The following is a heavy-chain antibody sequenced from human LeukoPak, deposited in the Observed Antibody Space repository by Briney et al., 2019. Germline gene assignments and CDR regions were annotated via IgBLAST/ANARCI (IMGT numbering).Heavy chain of an antibody. V-gene: IGHV3-21*01. CDR1: GFTFSSYS. CDR2: ISSSSSYI. Sequence: PGGSLRLSCAASGFTFSSYSMNWVRQAPGKGLGWVSSISSSSSYIYYADSVKGRFTISRDNAKNSLYLQMNSLRAEDTAVYYCARDNYYDSSGYYSEAAFDSWGQGTMVTVSS. CDR3: ARDNYYDSSGYYSEAAFDS. J-gene: IGHJ3*02. D-gene: IGHD3-22*01.